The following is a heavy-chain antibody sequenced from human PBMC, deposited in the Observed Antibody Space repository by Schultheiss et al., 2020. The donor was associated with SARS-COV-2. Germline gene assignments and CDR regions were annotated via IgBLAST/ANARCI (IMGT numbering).Heavy chain of an antibody. CDR1: GYTFTSND. Sequence: SVKVSCKASGYTFTSNDISWVRQAPGQGLEWMGGIIQIFGTANYAQKFQGRVTITADESTSTAYMELSSLRSEDTAVYYCASGLDIDGSGWSPGQNWGQGTLVTVSS. D-gene: IGHD6-19*01. J-gene: IGHJ4*02. CDR2: IIQIFGTA. V-gene: IGHV1-69*13. CDR3: ASGLDIDGSGWSPGQN.